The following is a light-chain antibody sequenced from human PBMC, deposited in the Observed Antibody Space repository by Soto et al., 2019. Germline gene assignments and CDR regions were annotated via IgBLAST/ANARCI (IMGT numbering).Light chain of an antibody. CDR1: MRDVGAYNL. CDR3: SSFTIRSTLL. CDR2: EIN. J-gene: IGLJ3*02. Sequence: QSVLTQPASVSGSAGQSITISCSGTMRDVGAYNLVSWYQQHPGKAPKLLIYEINTRPSGVSNRFSGSKSGNTASLTISWLQAEDEGDYYCSSFTIRSTLLFGGGTKLTVL. V-gene: IGLV2-14*01.